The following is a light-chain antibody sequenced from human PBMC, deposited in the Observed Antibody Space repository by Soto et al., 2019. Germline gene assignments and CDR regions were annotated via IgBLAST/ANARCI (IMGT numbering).Light chain of an antibody. J-gene: IGKJ1*01. CDR3: YQYGSTPPT. CDR2: GVF. CDR1: QSVSRD. V-gene: IGKV3-20*01. Sequence: THSPATLSVSPGERATLSCRASQSVSRDLAWYQQKPGQAPRLLIWGVFNRATGIPDRFSGSGSGTDFTLTISRLEPEDFVVFYCYQYGSTPPTFGQGTKVDIK.